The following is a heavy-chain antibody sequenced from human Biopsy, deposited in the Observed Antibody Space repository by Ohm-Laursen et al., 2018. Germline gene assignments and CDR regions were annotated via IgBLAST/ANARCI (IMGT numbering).Heavy chain of an antibody. CDR1: GGSFTGHY. J-gene: IGHJ1*01. CDR2: ISHTGYT. CDR3: ARGSNEYGGLYFPH. Sequence: TLSLTWTVSGGSFTGHYWTWIRQPPGKGLEWIGHISHTGYTSYKSSLKSRVTISLDTSRKHFPLRLTSLAAADTAVYYCARGSNEYGGLYFPHWGQGTLVTVSS. D-gene: IGHD4-23*01. V-gene: IGHV4-59*11.